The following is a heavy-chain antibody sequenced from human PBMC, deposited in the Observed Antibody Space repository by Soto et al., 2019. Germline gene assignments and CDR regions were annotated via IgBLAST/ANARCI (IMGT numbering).Heavy chain of an antibody. V-gene: IGHV1-3*01. D-gene: IGHD1-1*01. CDR1: GYPLSRYA. CDR3: ARETYNSGRFDY. CDR2: INAGGGGT. Sequence: GASVKVSCKASGYPLSRYAIHWVRQAPGQRLEWMGWINAGGGGTKYSQSFQGRVTITRDTSASTAYMELSSLTSEDTAVYYCARETYNSGRFDYWGQGTLVTVSS. J-gene: IGHJ4*02.